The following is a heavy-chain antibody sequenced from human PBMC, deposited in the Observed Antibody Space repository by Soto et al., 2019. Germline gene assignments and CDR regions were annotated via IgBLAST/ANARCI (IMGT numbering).Heavy chain of an antibody. D-gene: IGHD3-10*01. CDR2: IIPIFGTA. CDR3: ARALEVLLWFGESADWFDP. CDR1: GGTFSSYA. V-gene: IGHV1-69*13. Sequence: SVKVSCKASGGTFSSYAISWVRQAPGQGLEWMGGIIPIFGTANYAQKFQGRVTITADESTSTAYMELSSLRSEDTAVYYCARALEVLLWFGESADWFDPWGQGTLVTVSS. J-gene: IGHJ5*02.